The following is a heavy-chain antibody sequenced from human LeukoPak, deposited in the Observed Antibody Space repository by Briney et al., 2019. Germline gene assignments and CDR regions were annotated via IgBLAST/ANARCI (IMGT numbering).Heavy chain of an antibody. CDR3: ATERNWELLRPYGMNI. CDR2: IRTKTEGETT. V-gene: IGHV3-15*01. D-gene: IGHD1-26*01. Sequence: GGSLRLSCAASGLNFNYVWMNWVRQTPGKGLEWVGRIRTKTEGETTDYAAPVKGRFTISRDDSKTTLWLQMNSLKTEDSAVYYCATERNWELLRPYGMNIWGQGTTVTVSS. CDR1: GLNFNYVW. J-gene: IGHJ6*02.